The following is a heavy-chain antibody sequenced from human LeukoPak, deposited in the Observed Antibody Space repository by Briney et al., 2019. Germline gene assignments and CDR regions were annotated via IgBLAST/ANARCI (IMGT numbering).Heavy chain of an antibody. V-gene: IGHV4-39*07. CDR2: IYYSGST. CDR3: ARQGYCGGGSCYSSWFDP. D-gene: IGHD2-15*01. Sequence: SETLSLTCTVSGGSISSYYWGWIRQPPGKGLEWIGSIYYSGSTYYNPSLKSRVTISVDTSKNQVSLKLSSVTAADTALYYCARQGYCGGGSCYSSWFDPWGQGTLVTVSS. J-gene: IGHJ5*02. CDR1: GGSISSYY.